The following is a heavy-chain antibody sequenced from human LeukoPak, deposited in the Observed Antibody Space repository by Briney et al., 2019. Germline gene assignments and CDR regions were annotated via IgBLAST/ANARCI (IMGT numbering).Heavy chain of an antibody. Sequence: GGSLRLSCAASGFTFSSYTMSWVRQAPGKGLEWVSAISGSGGSTYYADSVKGRFTISRDNSKNTLYLQMNSLRVEDTAVYYCARDPYNGAYSEGYYYYFMDVWGKGTTVTVSS. D-gene: IGHD1-1*01. CDR1: GFTFSSYT. J-gene: IGHJ6*03. CDR2: ISGSGGST. CDR3: ARDPYNGAYSEGYYYYFMDV. V-gene: IGHV3-23*01.